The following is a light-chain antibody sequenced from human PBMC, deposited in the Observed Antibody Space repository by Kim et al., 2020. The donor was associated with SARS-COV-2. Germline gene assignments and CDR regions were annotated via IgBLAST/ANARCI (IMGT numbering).Light chain of an antibody. CDR2: STN. J-gene: IGLJ3*02. CDR3: VLYMGSGIWV. V-gene: IGLV8-61*01. CDR1: SGSVSTSYY. Sequence: QTVVTQDPSFSVSPGGTVTLTCVLSSGSVSTSYYPSWYQQTPGQAPRTLIYSTNTRSSGVPDRFSGSILGNKAALTITGAQADDESDYYCVLYMGSGIWVFGGGTQLTVL.